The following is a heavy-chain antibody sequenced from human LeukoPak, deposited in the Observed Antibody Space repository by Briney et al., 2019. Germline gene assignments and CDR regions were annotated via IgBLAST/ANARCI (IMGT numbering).Heavy chain of an antibody. V-gene: IGHV4-59*01. CDR2: IYYSGNT. J-gene: IGHJ4*02. CDR1: GGSIGGYY. D-gene: IGHD4-17*01. Sequence: SETLSLTCTVSGGSIGGYYWSWVWQPPGKGLEWIGYIYYSGNTNYNPSLKSRVTISVDTSKNQFSLKVSSVTAADTAVYYCARGGVRADDWGQGTLVTVSS. CDR3: ARGGVRADD.